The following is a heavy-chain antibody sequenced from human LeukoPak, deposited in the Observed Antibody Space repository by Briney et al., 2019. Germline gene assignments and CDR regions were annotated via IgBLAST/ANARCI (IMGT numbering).Heavy chain of an antibody. CDR1: GFTFSTYW. CDR2: INGDGSDT. Sequence: GGSLRLSCAASGFTFSTYWMQWVRQAPGKGLVWVSRINGDGSDTIYADSVKGRFTISRDNAKNTLYLQMNSLRADDTAVYYCARARYRTSGTCYSDYWGQGTLVTVSS. V-gene: IGHV3-74*01. J-gene: IGHJ4*02. CDR3: ARARYRTSGTCYSDY. D-gene: IGHD2-8*01.